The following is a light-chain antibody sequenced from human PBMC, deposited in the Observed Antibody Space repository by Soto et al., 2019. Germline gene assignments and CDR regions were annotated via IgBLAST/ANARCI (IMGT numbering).Light chain of an antibody. V-gene: IGKV3-20*01. J-gene: IGKJ5*01. CDR3: QQYGHSRVA. CDR1: QSVSNNY. CDR2: GAS. Sequence: EIGRTPKRDTVSMSAGEGSILYCRASQSVSNNYLAWYQQKPGQAPRLVMFGASSRPTGISDRLSGSGSGPDSTLTFSRRKPADFAMHYCQQYGHSRVAFAQGTRLEIK.